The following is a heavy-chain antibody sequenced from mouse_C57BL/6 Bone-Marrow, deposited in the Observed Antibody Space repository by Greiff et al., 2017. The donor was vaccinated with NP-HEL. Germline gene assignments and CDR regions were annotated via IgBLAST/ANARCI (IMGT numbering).Heavy chain of an antibody. Sequence: VQLQQPGAELVKPGASVKLSCKASGYTFTSYWMQWVKQRPGQGLEWIGEIDPSDSYTNYNQKFKGKATLTVDTSSSTAYMQRSSLTSEDSAVYYCASLYYGSTLWYFDVWGTGTTVTVSS. V-gene: IGHV1-50*01. CDR1: GYTFTSYW. CDR2: IDPSDSYT. CDR3: ASLYYGSTLWYFDV. D-gene: IGHD1-1*01. J-gene: IGHJ1*03.